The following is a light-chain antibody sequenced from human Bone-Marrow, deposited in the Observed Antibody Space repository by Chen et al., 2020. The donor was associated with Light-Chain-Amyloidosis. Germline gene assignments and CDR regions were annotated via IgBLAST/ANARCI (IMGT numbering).Light chain of an antibody. Sequence: QSVLTQPPSASETPGPRVSISCSGGSSNIGTNTVNWYRQLPGTAPKLLIYTDDQRPSGVPDRLSGSKSGTSASLTISGLQSDDEADYYCTAWDDDLNGWVFGGGTKLTVL. J-gene: IGLJ3*02. CDR1: SSNIGTNT. CDR2: TDD. V-gene: IGLV1-44*01. CDR3: TAWDDDLNGWV.